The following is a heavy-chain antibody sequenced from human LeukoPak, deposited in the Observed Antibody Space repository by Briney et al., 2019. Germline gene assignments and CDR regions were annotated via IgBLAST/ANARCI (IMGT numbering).Heavy chain of an antibody. V-gene: IGHV3-23*03. CDR2: IGRDGRVT. CDR1: GFTFSSHA. Sequence: GGSLRLSCAASGFTFSSHAMSWVRQAPEKGLEWVSFIGRDGRVTSYADSVKGRFTISRDNSKNTLYLQMNSLGAEDTAVYYCAKDKSLIGTVTTVDYWGQGTLVTVSS. CDR3: AKDKSLIGTVTTVDY. D-gene: IGHD4-17*01. J-gene: IGHJ4*02.